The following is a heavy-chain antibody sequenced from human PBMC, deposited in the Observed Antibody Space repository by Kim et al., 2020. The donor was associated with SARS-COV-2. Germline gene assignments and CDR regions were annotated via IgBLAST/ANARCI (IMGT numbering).Heavy chain of an antibody. CDR2: IRSKAYGGTT. J-gene: IGHJ5*02. Sequence: GGSLRLSCTASGFTFGDYAMSWFRQAPGKGLEWVGFIRSKAYGGTTEYAASVKGRFTISRDDSKSIAYLQMNSLKTEDTAVYYCTRDEYDILTGYPMGTVPWGQGTLVAVSS. V-gene: IGHV3-49*03. CDR1: GFTFGDYA. CDR3: TRDEYDILTGYPMGTVP. D-gene: IGHD3-9*01.